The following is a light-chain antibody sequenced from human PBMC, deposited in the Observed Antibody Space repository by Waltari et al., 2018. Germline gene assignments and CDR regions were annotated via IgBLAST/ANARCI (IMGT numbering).Light chain of an antibody. CDR2: LVS. V-gene: IGKV2-28*01. J-gene: IGKJ1*01. CDR3: MQARQTPWT. Sequence: DIVMTQSPLSLSVTPGEPASISCRSSQSLLHSSGNTFLDWYLQKPGQSPQLLFYLVSNRASGVPDRFSGSGSGTDFTLKISRVEAEDVRVYFCMQARQTPWTFGQGTKVEIK. CDR1: QSLLHSSGNTF.